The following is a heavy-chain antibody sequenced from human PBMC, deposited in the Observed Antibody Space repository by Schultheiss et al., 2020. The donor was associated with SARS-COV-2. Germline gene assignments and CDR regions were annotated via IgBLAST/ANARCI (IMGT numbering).Heavy chain of an antibody. CDR1: GFTVSSNY. CDR3: ARERDYGDHDY. D-gene: IGHD4-17*01. J-gene: IGHJ4*02. Sequence: GGSLRLSCAASGFTVSSNYMSCVRQAPGKGLEWVSAISGSGGSTYYADSVKGRFTISRDNAKNTLYLQMNSLRAEDTAVYYCARERDYGDHDYWGQGTLVTVSS. V-gene: IGHV3-53*01. CDR2: ISGSGGST.